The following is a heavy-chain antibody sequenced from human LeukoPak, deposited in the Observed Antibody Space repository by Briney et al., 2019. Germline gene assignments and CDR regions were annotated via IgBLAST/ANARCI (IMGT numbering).Heavy chain of an antibody. Sequence: SQTLSLTCAISGDSVSSNSAAWNWIRQSPSRGLEWLGRTYYRSKWYNDYAVSVKSRITINPDTSKNQFSLQLNSVTPEDTAVYYCARGSRLLWFGDTTPHFDYWGQGTLVTVSS. CDR3: ARGSRLLWFGDTTPHFDY. D-gene: IGHD3-10*01. J-gene: IGHJ4*02. V-gene: IGHV6-1*01. CDR2: TYYRSKWYN. CDR1: GDSVSSNSAA.